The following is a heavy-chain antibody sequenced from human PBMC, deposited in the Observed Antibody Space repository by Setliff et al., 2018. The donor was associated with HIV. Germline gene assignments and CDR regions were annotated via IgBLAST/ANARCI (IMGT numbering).Heavy chain of an antibody. V-gene: IGHV4-34*01. Sequence: PSETLSLTCAVYGGSFSVNYWSWIRQPPGKGLEWIGEINYSGNTNYNPSLKSRVTISVDTSKNQFSLKLSSVIAADTAVYYCARIFGDQGYYYGMDVWGQGTTVTVSS. D-gene: IGHD3-3*01. CDR2: INYSGNT. J-gene: IGHJ6*02. CDR1: GGSFSVNY. CDR3: ARIFGDQGYYYGMDV.